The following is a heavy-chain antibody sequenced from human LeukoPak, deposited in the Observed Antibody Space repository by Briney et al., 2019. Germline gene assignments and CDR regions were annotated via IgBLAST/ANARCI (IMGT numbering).Heavy chain of an antibody. CDR3: ARRERQLPLYYYYYYMDV. Sequence: ASVKVSCKASGYTFTGYYMHWVRQAPGQGLEWMGWMNPNSGNTGYAQKFQGRVTMTRNTSISTAYMELSSLRSEDTAVYYCARRERQLPLYYYYYYMDVWGKGTTVTISS. D-gene: IGHD2-15*01. CDR2: MNPNSGNT. CDR1: GYTFTGYY. J-gene: IGHJ6*03. V-gene: IGHV1-8*02.